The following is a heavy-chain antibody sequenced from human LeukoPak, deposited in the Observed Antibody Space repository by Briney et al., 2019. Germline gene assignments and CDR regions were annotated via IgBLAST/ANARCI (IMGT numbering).Heavy chain of an antibody. Sequence: SETLSLTCIVSGGSISSYYWSWIRQPPGKGLEWIGYIYYSGSTNYKPSLKSRVTISVDTSKNQFSLKLSSVTAADTAVYYCARGHYKEYFDYWGQGTLVTVSP. CDR2: IYYSGST. CDR1: GGSISSYY. CDR3: ARGHYKEYFDY. J-gene: IGHJ4*02. V-gene: IGHV4-59*01. D-gene: IGHD4-11*01.